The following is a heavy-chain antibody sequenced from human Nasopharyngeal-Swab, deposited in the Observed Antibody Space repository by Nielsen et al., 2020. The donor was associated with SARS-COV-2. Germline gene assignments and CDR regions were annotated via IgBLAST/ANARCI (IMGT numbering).Heavy chain of an antibody. CDR3: AGVLSRTSPYGMDV. D-gene: IGHD2-2*01. CDR1: GFTFNDYD. V-gene: IGHV3-13*01. CDR2: VGTAGDT. Sequence: GESLKISCAPSGFTFNDYDIYWVRQTAGAGLEWVSSVGTAGDTHYQDSVQGRFTISRENAKNSVFLQMDSLRVRDTGIYFCAGVLSRTSPYGMDVWGRGTQVTVSS. J-gene: IGHJ6*01.